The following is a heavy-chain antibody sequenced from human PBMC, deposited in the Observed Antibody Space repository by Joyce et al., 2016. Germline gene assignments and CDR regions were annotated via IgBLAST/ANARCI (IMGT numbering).Heavy chain of an antibody. CDR3: ATHDGYTYGNLDF. CDR1: GDSVNSDYF. V-gene: IGHV4-61*01. CDR2: IYYSGST. J-gene: IGHJ4*02. Sequence: QVQLQESGPGLVKPSETLSLTCSVSGDSVNSDYFWTWVRQPPGKGLEWIGYIYYSGSTNYNPSLKSRVTISHDTSNNQFSLRLSSVTAADTAVYYCATHDGYTYGNLDFWGQGILVTVSS. D-gene: IGHD5-18*01.